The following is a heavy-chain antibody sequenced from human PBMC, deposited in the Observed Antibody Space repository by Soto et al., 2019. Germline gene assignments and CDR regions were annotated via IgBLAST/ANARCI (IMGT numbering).Heavy chain of an antibody. CDR1: GFTFSSYS. CDR2: ISSSSSYI. CDR3: ARDLLAVAGQNYYYYGMDV. Sequence: GSLGLSCAASGFTFSSYSMNWGRQGSGKGLGWVSSISSSSSYIYYADSVKGRFTISRDNAKNSVYLQMNSLRAEDTAVYYCARDLLAVAGQNYYYYGMDVWGQGTTVTVS. J-gene: IGHJ6*02. V-gene: IGHV3-21*01. D-gene: IGHD6-19*01.